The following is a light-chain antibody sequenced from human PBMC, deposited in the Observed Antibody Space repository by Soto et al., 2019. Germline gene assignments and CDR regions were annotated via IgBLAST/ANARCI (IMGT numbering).Light chain of an antibody. CDR1: QSVASN. V-gene: IGKV3-15*01. J-gene: IGKJ2*01. CDR3: QQYHNWPPQYT. Sequence: EIVMTQSPASLSVSPGDGATLSCRASQSVASNVAWYQQKPGQGPRLLIHGASTRAVGVPARFSGSGSGTDLTLTISSLQSEDFAVYYCQQYHNWPPQYTFGQGTKLHIK. CDR2: GAS.